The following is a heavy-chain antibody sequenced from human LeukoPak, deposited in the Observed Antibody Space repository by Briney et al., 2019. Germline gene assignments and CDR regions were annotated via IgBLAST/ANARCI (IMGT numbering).Heavy chain of an antibody. V-gene: IGHV1-46*01. D-gene: IGHD5-18*01. CDR1: GYTFTSYY. J-gene: IGHJ4*02. CDR3: ARDPEIQLWAFDY. CDR2: INPSGGST. Sequence: ASVKVSCKASGYTFTSYYMHWVRQAPGQGLEWMGIINPSGGSTGYAQKFQGRVTMTRDTSTSTVYMELSSLRSEGTAVYYCARDPEIQLWAFDYWGQGTLVTVSS.